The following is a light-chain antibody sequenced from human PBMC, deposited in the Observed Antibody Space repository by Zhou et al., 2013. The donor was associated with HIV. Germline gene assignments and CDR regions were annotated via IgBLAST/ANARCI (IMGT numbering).Light chain of an antibody. CDR2: DAS. CDR3: QQRSNWPPLIT. Sequence: EIVLTQSPATLSLSPGERATLSCRASQRINNYLAWFQQKPGQAPRLLIYDASNRATGIPARFSGSGSGTDFTLTISSLEPDDFAVYYCQQRSNWPPLITFGQGTRLEIK. J-gene: IGKJ5*01. V-gene: IGKV3-11*01. CDR1: QRINNY.